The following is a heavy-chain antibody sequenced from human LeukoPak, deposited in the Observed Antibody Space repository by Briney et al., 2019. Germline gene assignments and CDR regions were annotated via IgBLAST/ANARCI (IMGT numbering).Heavy chain of an antibody. J-gene: IGHJ4*02. CDR2: INTSGSST. CDR3: ARSNHADDF. CDR1: GFTFSDYW. V-gene: IGHV3-74*03. Sequence: GGSLRLSCAASGFTFSDYWMHWVRQVPGKGLVWVSRINTSGSSTTYAESVKGRFTISRDNAKNTLYLQMDSLRAEDTGVYYCARSNHADDFWGQGTPVTVSS. D-gene: IGHD1-14*01.